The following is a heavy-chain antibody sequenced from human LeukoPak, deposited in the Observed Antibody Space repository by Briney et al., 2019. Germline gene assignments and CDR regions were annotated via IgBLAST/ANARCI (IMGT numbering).Heavy chain of an antibody. D-gene: IGHD3-16*01. CDR2: INHSGST. J-gene: IGHJ6*02. V-gene: IGHV4-34*01. Sequence: PSETLSLTCAVYGWSFSGYYWSWIRQPPGKGLEWIGEINHSGSTNYNPSLKSRVTISVDTSKNQFSLKLSSVTAADTAVYYCARGPVPLRLGELKAYYYYGMDVWGQGTTVTVSS. CDR1: GWSFSGYY. CDR3: ARGPVPLRLGELKAYYYYGMDV.